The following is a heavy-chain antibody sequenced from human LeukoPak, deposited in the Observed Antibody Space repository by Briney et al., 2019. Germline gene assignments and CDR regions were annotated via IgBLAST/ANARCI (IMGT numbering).Heavy chain of an antibody. CDR3: ARSIAYGISFVQGFIADY. V-gene: IGHV3-11*01. CDR2: INSSGSTV. Sequence: GGSLRLSCAASGFTFGDYHMTWIRQAPGSGLEWISYINSSGSTVYYAESVKGRFTISRDNARKSLYLQMNNVRAGDTAMYYCARSIAYGISFVQGFIADYWGQGALVTVSS. J-gene: IGHJ4*02. CDR1: GFTFGDYH. D-gene: IGHD3-10*01.